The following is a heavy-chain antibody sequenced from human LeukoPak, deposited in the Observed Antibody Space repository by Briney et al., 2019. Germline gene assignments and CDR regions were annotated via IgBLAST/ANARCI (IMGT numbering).Heavy chain of an antibody. CDR1: GGSISSSSYF. Sequence: SETLSLTCIVSGGSISSSSYFWGWIRQAPGKGLEWLGNVDSRGNAYYNPSLKSRATISVDTSKDQFSLKLSSVTAADTAVYYCARRSGFDEVPFDPWGQGTLVTVSS. J-gene: IGHJ5*02. CDR2: VDSRGNA. D-gene: IGHD5-12*01. V-gene: IGHV4-39*01. CDR3: ARRSGFDEVPFDP.